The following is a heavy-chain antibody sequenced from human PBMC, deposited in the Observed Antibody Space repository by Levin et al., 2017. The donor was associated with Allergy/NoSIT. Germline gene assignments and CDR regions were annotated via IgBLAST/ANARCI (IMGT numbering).Heavy chain of an antibody. D-gene: IGHD2-21*02. CDR1: GGTGTAHW. CDR2: IYPGDPDI. CDR3: ARKPRSGSDTAHGMDV. V-gene: IGHV5-51*01. J-gene: IGHJ6*02. Sequence: GESLKISWEGAGGTGTAHWSAWGGKVRGKGLEWMGIIYPGDPDIRYSPSVQGQVTMSVDESTATAYLQWSSLKASDTAVYYCARKPRSGSDTAHGMDVWGQGTAVNVS.